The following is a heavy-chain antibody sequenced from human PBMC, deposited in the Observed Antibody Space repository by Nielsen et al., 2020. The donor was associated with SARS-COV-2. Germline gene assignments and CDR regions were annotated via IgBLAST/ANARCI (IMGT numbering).Heavy chain of an antibody. V-gene: IGHV3-33*01. J-gene: IGHJ4*02. D-gene: IGHD6-19*01. CDR1: GFTFSSYG. Sequence: GGSLRLSCAAPGFTFSSYGMHWARQAPGKGLEWVAVIWYDGSNKYYADSVKGRFTISRDNSKNTLYLQMNSLRAEDTAVYYCARDGMGEYSSGWYYFDYWGQGTLVTVSS. CDR3: ARDGMGEYSSGWYYFDY. CDR2: IWYDGSNK.